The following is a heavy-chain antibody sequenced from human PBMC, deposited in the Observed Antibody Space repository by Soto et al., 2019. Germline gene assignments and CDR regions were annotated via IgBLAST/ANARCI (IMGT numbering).Heavy chain of an antibody. D-gene: IGHD4-17*01. CDR3: ARAQTNYGDIWLDP. Sequence: GGSLGLSCAASGFTFSDYYMSWIRQAPGKGLEWVSYISSSGSTIYYADSVKGRFTISRDNAKNSLYLQMNSLRAEDTTVYYCARAQTNYGDIWLDPWGQGTLVTVSS. CDR1: GFTFSDYY. V-gene: IGHV3-11*01. J-gene: IGHJ5*02. CDR2: ISSSGSTI.